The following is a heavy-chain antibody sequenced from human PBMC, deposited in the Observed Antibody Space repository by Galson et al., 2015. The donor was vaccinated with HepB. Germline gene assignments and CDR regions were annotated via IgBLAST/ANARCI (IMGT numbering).Heavy chain of an antibody. CDR3: ARGTAMAAYYYYGMDL. J-gene: IGHJ2*01. CDR2: IIPIFGTA. Sequence: SVKVSCKASGGTFSSYAISWVRQAPGQGLEWMGGIIPIFGTANYAQKFQGRVTITADESTSTAYMELSSLRSEDTAVYYCARGTAMAAYYYYGMDLWGRGTLVTVSS. V-gene: IGHV1-69*13. D-gene: IGHD5-18*01. CDR1: GGTFSSYA.